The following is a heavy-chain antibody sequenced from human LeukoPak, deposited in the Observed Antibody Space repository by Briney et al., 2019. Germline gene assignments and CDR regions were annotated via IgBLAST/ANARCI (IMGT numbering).Heavy chain of an antibody. Sequence: ASVKVSCKASGYTFTSYYMHWVRQAPGQGLEWMGIINPSGGSTSYAQKFQGRVTMTRDTSTSTVYMELSSLRSEDTAVYHCATSGSRLGAFDIWGQGTMVTVSS. J-gene: IGHJ3*02. CDR2: INPSGGST. CDR3: ATSGSRLGAFDI. D-gene: IGHD1-26*01. V-gene: IGHV1-46*01. CDR1: GYTFTSYY.